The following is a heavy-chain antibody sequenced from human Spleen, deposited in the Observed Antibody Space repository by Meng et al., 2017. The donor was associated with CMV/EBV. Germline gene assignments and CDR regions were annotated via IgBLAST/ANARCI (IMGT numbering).Heavy chain of an antibody. CDR3: ARGTYGYQMIYGPDY. D-gene: IGHD2-2*02. V-gene: IGHV3-30-3*01. CDR2: ISYDGSNK. CDR1: GFTLSSYA. Sequence: GESLKISCAASGFTLSSYAMHWVRQAPGKGLEWVAVISYDGSNKYYAESVKGRFTISRDNAKNTLYLQMNGLRAEDTAVYYCARGTYGYQMIYGPDYWGQGTLVTVSS. J-gene: IGHJ4*02.